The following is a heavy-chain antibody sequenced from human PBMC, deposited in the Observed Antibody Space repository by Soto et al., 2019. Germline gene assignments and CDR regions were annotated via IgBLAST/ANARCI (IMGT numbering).Heavy chain of an antibody. CDR2: ISSSANVK. CDR3: SSDRRASPGSRCLSGMDV. D-gene: IGHD3-10*01. Sequence: QEQLVESGGGLVKPGGSLRLSCAASGFTFRDYYMNWIRLIPGKGLEWVAYISSSANVKYHTDSVKGRFTISRDNSKNSVFLQMNSLRVEVTAVYFSSSDRRASPGSRCLSGMDVSRQRTTVTISS. V-gene: IGHV3-11*01. J-gene: IGHJ6*02. CDR1: GFTFRDYY.